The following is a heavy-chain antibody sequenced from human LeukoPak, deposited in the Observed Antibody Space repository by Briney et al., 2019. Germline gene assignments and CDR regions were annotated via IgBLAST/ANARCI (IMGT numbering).Heavy chain of an antibody. J-gene: IGHJ4*02. CDR2: ISSSSTYI. V-gene: IGHV3-21*01. CDR1: GFTFSSYS. CDR3: ARFPGYSYGFDY. Sequence: GGSLRPSCAASGFTFSSYSLNWVRQAPGKGLEWVSSISSSSTYIYYADSVKGRFTISRDNAKNSLYLQMNSLRAEDTAVYYCARFPGYSYGFDYWGQGTLVTVSS. D-gene: IGHD5-18*01.